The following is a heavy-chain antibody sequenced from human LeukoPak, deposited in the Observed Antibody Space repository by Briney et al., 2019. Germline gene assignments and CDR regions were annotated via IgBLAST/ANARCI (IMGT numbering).Heavy chain of an antibody. CDR3: ARDEVDYYDSSGYSPDY. V-gene: IGHV1-2*02. Sequence: GASVKVPCKASGYTFTGYYMHWVRQAPGQGLEWMGWINPNSGGTNYAQKFQGRVTMTRDTSISTAYMELSRLRSDDTAVYYCARDEVDYYDSSGYSPDYWGPGTLVTVSS. CDR2: INPNSGGT. CDR1: GYTFTGYY. D-gene: IGHD3-22*01. J-gene: IGHJ4*02.